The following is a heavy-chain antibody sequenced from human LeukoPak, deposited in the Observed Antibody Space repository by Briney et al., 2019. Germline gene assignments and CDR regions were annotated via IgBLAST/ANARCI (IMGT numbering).Heavy chain of an antibody. J-gene: IGHJ4*02. CDR2: IASSGSTI. CDR3: ARQRRWGFDY. Sequence: AGGSLRLSCAASGFTFSDAYMHWVRQAPGKGLEWVSYIASSGSTIYYADSVKGRFTISRDNAKNSLYLQMNSLRVEDTAVYYCARQRRWGFDYWGQGTLVTVSS. D-gene: IGHD5-24*01. CDR1: GFTFSDAY. V-gene: IGHV3-11*04.